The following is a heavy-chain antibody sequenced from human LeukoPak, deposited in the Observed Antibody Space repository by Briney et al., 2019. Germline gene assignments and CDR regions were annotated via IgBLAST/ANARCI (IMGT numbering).Heavy chain of an antibody. Sequence: PGRSLRLSCAASGFTFDDYAMHWVRQAPGKGLEWVSGISWNSGSIGYADSVKGRFTISRDNAKNSLYLQMNSLRAEDTALYYCAKDKGTGGFDYWGQGTLVTVSS. V-gene: IGHV3-9*01. D-gene: IGHD3-16*01. CDR1: GFTFDDYA. J-gene: IGHJ4*02. CDR3: AKDKGTGGFDY. CDR2: ISWNSGSI.